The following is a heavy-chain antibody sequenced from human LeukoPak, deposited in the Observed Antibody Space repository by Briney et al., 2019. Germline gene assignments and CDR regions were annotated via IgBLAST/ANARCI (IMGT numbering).Heavy chain of an antibody. CDR3: ARGSSSPYYYYYGMDV. V-gene: IGHV3-30-3*01. Sequence: GGSLRLSCAASGFTFSSYAMHWVRQAPGKGLEWVAVISYDGSNKYYADSVKGRFTISRDNSKNTLYLQMNSLRAEDTAVHYCARGSSSPYYYYYGMDVWGQGTTVTVSS. CDR1: GFTFSSYA. D-gene: IGHD2-2*01. J-gene: IGHJ6*02. CDR2: ISYDGSNK.